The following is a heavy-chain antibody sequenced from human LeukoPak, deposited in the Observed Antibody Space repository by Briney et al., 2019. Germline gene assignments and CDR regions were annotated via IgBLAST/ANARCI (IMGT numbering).Heavy chain of an antibody. J-gene: IGHJ5*02. CDR3: ARAVRVGGWFDP. Sequence: ASVKVSCKASGYTFTSYYRHWVRQAPGQELEWMGIINPSGGSTSYAQKFQGRVTMTRDTSTSTVYMELSSMRSEDTAVYYCARAVRVGGWFDPWGQATLVTVSS. CDR2: INPSGGST. D-gene: IGHD4-23*01. V-gene: IGHV1-46*01. CDR1: GYTFTSYY.